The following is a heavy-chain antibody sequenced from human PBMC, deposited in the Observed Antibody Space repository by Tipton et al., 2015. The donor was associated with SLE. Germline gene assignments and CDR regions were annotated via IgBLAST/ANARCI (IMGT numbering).Heavy chain of an antibody. CDR2: MRYDGSNK. D-gene: IGHD1-26*01. CDR1: GLTFTNYD. CDR3: AVDRLVGAAMIY. Sequence: SLRLSCVASGLTFTNYDMHWVRQAPGKGLEWVACMRYDGSNKYGDSVKGRFTISRDSSKNIVYLQMNSLRGDDTAVYYCAVDRLVGAAMIYWGQGTLVTVSP. J-gene: IGHJ4*02. V-gene: IGHV3-30*02.